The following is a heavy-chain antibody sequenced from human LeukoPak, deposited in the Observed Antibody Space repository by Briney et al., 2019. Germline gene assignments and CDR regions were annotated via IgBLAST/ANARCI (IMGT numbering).Heavy chain of an antibody. CDR1: GFTFSTYA. CDR2: ISAGGGST. CDR3: AKGDPGSGVS. V-gene: IGHV3-23*01. D-gene: IGHD2-8*01. Sequence: PGGSLRLSCAASGFTFSTYAMSWVRQAPGKGLEWVSTISAGGGSTYYADSVKGRLTISRDNSKYTLYLQMNSLRAEDTAVYYFAKGDPGSGVSWGQGTLVTVSS. J-gene: IGHJ4*02.